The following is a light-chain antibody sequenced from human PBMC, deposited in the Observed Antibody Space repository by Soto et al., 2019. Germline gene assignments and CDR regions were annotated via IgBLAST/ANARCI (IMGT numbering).Light chain of an antibody. CDR1: QNIGTW. CDR2: DVS. J-gene: IGKJ1*01. Sequence: DVQMTQSPSTLSASVGDRVTITCRASQNIGTWLAWYQQKPGGAPGLLIYDVSNLESGVPSRFSGSGSGPEFTPTITSLQPEDFAIYYCQQYDSSRTFGQGTKVDLK. CDR3: QQYDSSRT. V-gene: IGKV1-5*01.